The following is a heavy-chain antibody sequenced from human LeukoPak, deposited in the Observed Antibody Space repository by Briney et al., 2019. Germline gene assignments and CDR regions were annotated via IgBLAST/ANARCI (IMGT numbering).Heavy chain of an antibody. CDR3: AKEERRYDAFDI. V-gene: IGHV3-9*03. CDR1: GFTFDDYA. J-gene: IGHJ3*02. D-gene: IGHD3-16*02. Sequence: GGSLRLSCAASGFTFDDYAMHWVRQAPGKGLEWVSGISWNSGSIGYADSVKGRFTISRDNAKNSLYLQMNSLRAEDMALYYCAKEERRYDAFDIWGQGTMVTVSS. CDR2: ISWNSGSI.